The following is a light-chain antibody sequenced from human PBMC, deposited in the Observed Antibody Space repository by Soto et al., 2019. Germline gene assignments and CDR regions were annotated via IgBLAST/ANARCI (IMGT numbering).Light chain of an antibody. CDR1: SSDVGSYNC. V-gene: IGLV2-23*01. Sequence: QSVLTQPASVSGSPGQSITISCTGTSSDVGSYNCVSWYQQHPGKAPKLMIYEGSKRPSGVSNRFSGSKSGNTASLTISVLQAEDEADYYCCSYAGSSTFVVFGGGTKLTVL. CDR2: EGS. J-gene: IGLJ2*01. CDR3: CSYAGSSTFVV.